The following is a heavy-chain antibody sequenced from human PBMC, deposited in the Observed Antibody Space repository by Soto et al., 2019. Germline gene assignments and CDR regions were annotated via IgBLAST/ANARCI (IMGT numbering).Heavy chain of an antibody. CDR2: ISSSSSYI. CDR3: ARDMGATVTTRYYYMDV. J-gene: IGHJ6*03. CDR1: GFTFSSYS. V-gene: IGHV3-21*01. D-gene: IGHD4-4*01. Sequence: GGSLRLSCAASGFTFSSYSMNWVRQAPGKGLEWVSSISSSSSYIYYADSVKGRFTISRDNAKNSLYLQMNSLRAEDTAVYYCARDMGATVTTRYYYMDVWGKGTTVTVSS.